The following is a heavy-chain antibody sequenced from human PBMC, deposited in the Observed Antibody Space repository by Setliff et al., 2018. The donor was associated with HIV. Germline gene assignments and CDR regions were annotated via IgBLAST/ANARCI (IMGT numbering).Heavy chain of an antibody. J-gene: IGHJ4*02. CDR2: INPKTGDT. D-gene: IGHD3-16*01. CDR3: ARDHGGASGDF. V-gene: IGHV1-2*02. CDR1: GYSFITYG. Sequence: ASVKVSCKASGYSFITYGISWVRLAPGRGLEWVGLINPKTGDTSYAQKFQGRVTMTRDTSISTAYMELSSLRSDDTAVYYCARDHGGASGDFWGQGTLVTVS.